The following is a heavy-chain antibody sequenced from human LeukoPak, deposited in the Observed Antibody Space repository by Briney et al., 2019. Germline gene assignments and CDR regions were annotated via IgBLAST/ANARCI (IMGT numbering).Heavy chain of an antibody. CDR1: GFTFRNYN. CDR2: ISESSSFI. CDR3: ARQRGYCSSGVCRGRFDP. Sequence: PGGSLRLSCAASGFTFRNYNMNWVRQAPGKGLEWVSSISESSSFIQYADSLKGRFAISRDNAKNSLYLQMNSLRAEDTAVYYCARQRGYCSSGVCRGRFDPWGQGTLVTVSS. J-gene: IGHJ5*02. V-gene: IGHV3-21*01. D-gene: IGHD2-8*01.